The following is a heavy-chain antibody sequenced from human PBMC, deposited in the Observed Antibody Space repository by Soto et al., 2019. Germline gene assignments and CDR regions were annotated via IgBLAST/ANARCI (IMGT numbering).Heavy chain of an antibody. Sequence: GESLKISCAASGFTFSNYGMHWVRQAPGKGLEWVAVISFDGSNKYYADSVKGRFTISRDNSKNTLYLQMNSLRPEDTAVYYCAKDPGYCSGGNCYYFDDWGQGTLVTVSS. CDR1: GFTFSNYG. V-gene: IGHV3-30*18. D-gene: IGHD2-15*01. J-gene: IGHJ4*02. CDR3: AKDPGYCSGGNCYYFDD. CDR2: ISFDGSNK.